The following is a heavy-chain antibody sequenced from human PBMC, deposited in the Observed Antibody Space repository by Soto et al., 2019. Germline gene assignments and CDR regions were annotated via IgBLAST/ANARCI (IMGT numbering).Heavy chain of an antibody. Sequence: PSETLSLTCTVSGGSISSYYWSWIRQPPGKGLEWIGYIYYSGSTNYNPSLKSRVTISVDTSKNQFSLKLSSVTAADTAVYYCARLTLYSYGVDWGQGTLVTVSS. V-gene: IGHV4-59*08. CDR1: GGSISSYY. D-gene: IGHD5-18*01. CDR3: ARLTLYSYGVD. CDR2: IYYSGST. J-gene: IGHJ4*02.